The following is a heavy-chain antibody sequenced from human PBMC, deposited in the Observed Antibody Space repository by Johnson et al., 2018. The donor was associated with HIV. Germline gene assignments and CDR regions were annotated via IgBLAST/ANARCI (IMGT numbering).Heavy chain of an antibody. V-gene: IGHV3-23*04. J-gene: IGHJ3*02. Sequence: VQLVESGGGVVRPGGSLRLSCAASGFMFKDYGVSWVRLAPGKGLECVSSISDSGGNTYYADSVKGRFTISRDNSKNTLYLQMNSLRAEDTAVYYCARDQGSNDYGDYSGRSDAFDIWGQGTMVTVSS. CDR2: ISDSGGNT. CDR1: GFMFKDYG. CDR3: ARDQGSNDYGDYSGRSDAFDI. D-gene: IGHD4-17*01.